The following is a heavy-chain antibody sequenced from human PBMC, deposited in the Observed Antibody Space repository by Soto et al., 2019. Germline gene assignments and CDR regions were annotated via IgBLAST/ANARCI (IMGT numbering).Heavy chain of an antibody. V-gene: IGHV4-31*03. CDR3: ARDQNKIAAAGTYYGMDV. CDR1: GGSISSGGYY. CDR2: IYYSGST. D-gene: IGHD6-13*01. J-gene: IGHJ6*02. Sequence: SETLSLTCTVSGGSISSGGYYWSWIRQHPGKGLEWIGYIYYSGSTYYNPSLKSRVTISVDTSKNQFSLKLSSVTAADTAVYYCARDQNKIAAAGTYYGMDVWGQGTTVTVSS.